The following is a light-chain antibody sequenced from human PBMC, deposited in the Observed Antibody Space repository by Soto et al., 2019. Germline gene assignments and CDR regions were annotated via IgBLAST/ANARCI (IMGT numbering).Light chain of an antibody. CDR1: SSDVGGYSY. V-gene: IGLV2-14*01. J-gene: IGLJ2*01. CDR3: SSFSSSSTLVG. CDR2: EVS. Sequence: QSALTQPASVSGSPGQSITISCTGTSSDVGGYSYVSWYQQHPGKAPKLMIYEVSNRPSGVSNRFSGSKSGNTASLTISGLQAEDEADYSCSSFSSSSTLVGFGGGTQLTVL.